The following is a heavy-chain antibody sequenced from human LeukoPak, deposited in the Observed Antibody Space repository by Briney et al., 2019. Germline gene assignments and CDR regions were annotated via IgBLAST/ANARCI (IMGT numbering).Heavy chain of an antibody. Sequence: ASVKVSCKASGYTFTSYDINWVRQATGQGLEWMGLMNPNSGNTGYAQKFQGRVTMTRNHSISTAYMELSSLRSEDTAVYYCARLPLRYFDWLLSRGPYYYYGMDVWGQGTTVTVSS. CDR1: GYTFTSYD. CDR3: ARLPLRYFDWLLSRGPYYYYGMDV. V-gene: IGHV1-8*01. CDR2: MNPNSGNT. D-gene: IGHD3-9*01. J-gene: IGHJ6*02.